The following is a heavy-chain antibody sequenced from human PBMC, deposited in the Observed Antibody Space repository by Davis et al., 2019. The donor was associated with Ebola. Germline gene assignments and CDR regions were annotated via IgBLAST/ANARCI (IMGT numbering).Heavy chain of an antibody. CDR2: ISSSSSYI. Sequence: GESLKISCAASGFTFSSYSMNWVRQAPGKGLEWVSSISSSSSYIYYADSVKGRFTISRDNAKNSLYLQMNSLRAEDTAVYYCARVTVAVGGFLAWGPKTTENYETFYFDSWGQGTLVTVSS. CDR3: ARVTVAVGGFLAWGPKTTENYETFYFDS. D-gene: IGHD1-1*01. CDR1: GFTFSSYS. J-gene: IGHJ4*02. V-gene: IGHV3-21*01.